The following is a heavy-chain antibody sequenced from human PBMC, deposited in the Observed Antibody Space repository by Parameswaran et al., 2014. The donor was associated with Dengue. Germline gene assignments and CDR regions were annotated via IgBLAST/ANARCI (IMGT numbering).Heavy chain of an antibody. V-gene: IGHV6-1*01. D-gene: IGHD4-17*01. J-gene: IGHJ6*02. CDR3: AKLDYGDYPYYYYGMDV. Sequence: WIRQSPSRGLEWLGRTYYRSKWYNDYAVSVKSRITINPDTSKNQFSLQLNSVTPEDTAVYYCAKLDYGDYPYYYYGMDVWGQGTTVTVSS. CDR2: TYYRSKWYN.